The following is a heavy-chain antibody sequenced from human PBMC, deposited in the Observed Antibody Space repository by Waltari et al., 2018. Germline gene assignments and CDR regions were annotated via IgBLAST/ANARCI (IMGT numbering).Heavy chain of an antibody. CDR2: ISAYNGNT. Sequence: QVQLVQSGAEVKKPGASVKVSCKASGYTFTSYGISWVRQAPGQGLEWMGWISAYNGNTNYAQKLQGRFTMTTDTSTSTAYMELRSLRSDDTAVYYCARDRGRFLEWLLSPYYYYMDVWGKGTTVTVSS. V-gene: IGHV1-18*01. CDR1: GYTFTSYG. J-gene: IGHJ6*03. D-gene: IGHD3-3*01. CDR3: ARDRGRFLEWLLSPYYYYMDV.